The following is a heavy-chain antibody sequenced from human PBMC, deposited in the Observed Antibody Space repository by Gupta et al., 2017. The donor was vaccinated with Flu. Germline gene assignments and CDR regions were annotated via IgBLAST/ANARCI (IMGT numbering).Heavy chain of an antibody. Sequence: FTSYYMHWVRQAPGQGLEWMGIINPSGGSTSYAQKFQGRVTMTRDTSTSTVYMELRSLRSEDTAVYYFARDPSGWYYFDYWGQGTLVTVYS. CDR2: INPSGGST. CDR1: FTSYY. J-gene: IGHJ4*02. CDR3: ARDPSGWYYFDY. D-gene: IGHD6-19*01. V-gene: IGHV1-46*01.